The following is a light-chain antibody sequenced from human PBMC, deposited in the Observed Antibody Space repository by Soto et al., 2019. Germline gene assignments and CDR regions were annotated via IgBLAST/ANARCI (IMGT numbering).Light chain of an antibody. Sequence: EIQMTQSASSLSAYVGDSVTMXCRASQSASSHLSWSQQKPGKAPKRLIYAASSLQTGGPSSFSGSGSATDFTLTISSLQPEDFATYYGQQSYSTPLTFGGGTKVDIK. V-gene: IGKV1-39*01. CDR2: AAS. CDR1: QSASSH. J-gene: IGKJ4*01. CDR3: QQSYSTPLT.